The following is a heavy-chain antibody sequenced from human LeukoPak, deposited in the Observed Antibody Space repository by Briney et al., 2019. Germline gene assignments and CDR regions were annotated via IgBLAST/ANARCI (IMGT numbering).Heavy chain of an antibody. D-gene: IGHD3-22*01. CDR2: INSDGINT. CDR3: ARDLGQYYDTSDNWFDP. CDR1: GFTFSNYW. V-gene: IGHV3-74*01. Sequence: GRSLRLSCAASGFTFSNYWMHWVRQAQGKGLVWVSRINSDGINTSYADSVKGRFTISRANAKNTLNLQMNSLRAEDTAVYYCARDLGQYYDTSDNWFDPWGQGTLVTVSS. J-gene: IGHJ5*02.